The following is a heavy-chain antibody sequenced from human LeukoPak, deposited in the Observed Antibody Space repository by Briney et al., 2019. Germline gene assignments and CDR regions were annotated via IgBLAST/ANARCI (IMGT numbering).Heavy chain of an antibody. D-gene: IGHD5-18*01. V-gene: IGHV4-59*08. CDR1: GDSIMDYY. CDR2: IYHSGSN. J-gene: IGHJ4*02. CDR3: ARHLRGYSYLIGDY. Sequence: PSETLSLTCTVSGDSIMDYYWSWIRQPPGKGLEWLGYIYHSGSNNYNPSLKSRVTLSVDTSKNQFSLRLSSVTAADTAVFYCARHLRGYSYLIGDYWGQGTLVTVSS.